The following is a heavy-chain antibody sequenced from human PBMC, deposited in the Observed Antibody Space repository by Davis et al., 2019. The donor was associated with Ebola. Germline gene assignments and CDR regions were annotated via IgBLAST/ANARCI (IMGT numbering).Heavy chain of an antibody. V-gene: IGHV3-30*03. D-gene: IGHD4-17*01. CDR1: GFTFSSYG. J-gene: IGHJ6*02. CDR3: ARDGSSYGDYYYYYGMDV. CDR2: ISYDGSNK. Sequence: PGGSLRLSCAASGFTFSSYGMHWVRQAPGKGLEWVAVISYDGSNKYYADSVKGRFTISRDNSKNTLYLQMNSLRAEDTAVYYCARDGSSYGDYYYYYGMDVWGQGTTVTVSS.